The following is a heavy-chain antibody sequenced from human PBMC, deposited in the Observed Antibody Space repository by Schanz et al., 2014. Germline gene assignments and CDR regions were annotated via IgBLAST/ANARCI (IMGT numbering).Heavy chain of an antibody. Sequence: EVQLLESGGALVQPGGSLRLSCSASGFTFSTYAMSWVRQAPGKGLEWVSAINGNGGITYYADPVKGRFTISRDNSKNTLYLQMNSLRVEDTAEYYCAKNWKGHHITGRPGWSDGMDVWGQGTTVTVSS. CDR1: GFTFSTYA. D-gene: IGHD6-6*01. CDR3: AKNWKGHHITGRPGWSDGMDV. CDR2: INGNGGIT. J-gene: IGHJ6*02. V-gene: IGHV3-23*01.